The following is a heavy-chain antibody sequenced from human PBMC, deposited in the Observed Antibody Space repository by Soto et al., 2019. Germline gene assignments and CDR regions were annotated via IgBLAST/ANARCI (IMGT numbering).Heavy chain of an antibody. D-gene: IGHD2-2*01. CDR1: GFTFSSFG. CDR3: AKGGVPAGMPGYYYMDV. CDR2: ISYDGSNR. V-gene: IGHV3-30*18. J-gene: IGHJ6*03. Sequence: QVQWVESGGGVVQPWRSVRLSCAASGFTFSSFGMHWVRQAPGKGLEWVAIISYDGSNRYYGDSVKGRITISRDNSKNTVYMELNSLRVEGTAVYYCAKGGVPAGMPGYYYMDVWGKGIAVNISS.